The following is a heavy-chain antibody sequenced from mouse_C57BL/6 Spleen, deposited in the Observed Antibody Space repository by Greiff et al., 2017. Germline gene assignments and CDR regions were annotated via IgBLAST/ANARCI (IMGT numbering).Heavy chain of an antibody. V-gene: IGHV1-64*01. CDR3: ANDYTAYYFDY. CDR1: GYTFTSYW. CDR2: IHPNSGST. J-gene: IGHJ2*01. Sequence: QVQLKQPGAELVKPGASVQLSCKASGYTFTSYWMHWVKQRPGQGLEWIGMIHPNSGSTNYNEKFKSKATLTVDKSSSTAYMQLSSLTSEDSAVYYCANDYTAYYFDYWGQGTTLTVSS. D-gene: IGHD2-4*01.